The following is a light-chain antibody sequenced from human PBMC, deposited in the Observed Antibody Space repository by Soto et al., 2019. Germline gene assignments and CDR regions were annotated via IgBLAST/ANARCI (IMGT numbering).Light chain of an antibody. CDR1: QGISLY. J-gene: IGKJ4*01. CDR3: QQYDILPIT. CDR2: DAS. Sequence: SQCTQSPYSLSAAVGDSVTITCRAMQGISLYLSWYQQKPGRAPKLLIHDASILQTGVPSRFSGSGSGTDFTFTITSLQPEDIATYYCQQYDILPITFGGGTKV. V-gene: IGKV1-33*01.